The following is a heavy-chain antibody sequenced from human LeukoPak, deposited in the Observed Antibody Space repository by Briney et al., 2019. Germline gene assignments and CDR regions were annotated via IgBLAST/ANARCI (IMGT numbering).Heavy chain of an antibody. D-gene: IGHD4/OR15-4a*01. V-gene: IGHV3-48*02. J-gene: IGHJ4*02. CDR3: ARDLVRYFDY. CDR1: GFTFSNHW. CDR2: ISSSSSPI. Sequence: GGSLRLSCAASGFTFSNHWLSWVRQAPGKGLEWVSYISSSSSPIYYADSVKGRFTISRDNAKNSLYLQMNSLRDEDTAVYYCARDLVRYFDYWGQGALVTVSS.